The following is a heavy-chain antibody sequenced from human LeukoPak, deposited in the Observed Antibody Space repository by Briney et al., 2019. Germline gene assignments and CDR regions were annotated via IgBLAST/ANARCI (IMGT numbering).Heavy chain of an antibody. D-gene: IGHD3-9*01. Sequence: AGGSLRLSCADSGFTFDSCGISWVLQAPGNGLEWVSSISGNGGATYYTGSVKGRFTISRDNSKNTLYLQINSLTAEDTAVYYCAKFSPYDILTGSKYYFDFWGQGALVTVSS. J-gene: IGHJ4*02. CDR3: AKFSPYDILTGSKYYFDF. CDR1: GFTFDSCG. CDR2: ISGNGGAT. V-gene: IGHV3-23*01.